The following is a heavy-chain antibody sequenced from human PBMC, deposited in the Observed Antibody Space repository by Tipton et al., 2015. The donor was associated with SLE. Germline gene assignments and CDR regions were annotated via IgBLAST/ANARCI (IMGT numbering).Heavy chain of an antibody. CDR2: FSGSSYKT. V-gene: IGHV3-23*01. D-gene: IGHD3-10*01. J-gene: IGHJ6*03. CDR1: GFPFDTAW. Sequence: SLRLSCVASGFPFDTAWMSWVRQAPGRGLEWVSGFSGSSYKTVDAASVRGRFTISRDNSKNILTLQMNRLRADDTAVYYCARSERGLWFGDMDVWGKGTTVIVSS. CDR3: ARSERGLWFGDMDV.